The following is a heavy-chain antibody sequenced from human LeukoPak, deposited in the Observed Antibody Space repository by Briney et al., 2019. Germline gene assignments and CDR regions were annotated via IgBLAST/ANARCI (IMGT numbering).Heavy chain of an antibody. CDR3: ARIASYYDSSGYPGGVDY. D-gene: IGHD3-22*01. J-gene: IGHJ4*02. CDR1: GFSLSNARMG. V-gene: IGHV2-26*01. Sequence: SGPVLVKPTENLTLTCTVSGFSLSNARMGVSWIRQPPGKALEWLAHIFSNDEKSYRTSLKSRLTISKDTSKSQVVLIMTNMDPVDTATYYCARIASYYDSSGYPGGVDYWGQGTLVTVSS. CDR2: IFSNDEK.